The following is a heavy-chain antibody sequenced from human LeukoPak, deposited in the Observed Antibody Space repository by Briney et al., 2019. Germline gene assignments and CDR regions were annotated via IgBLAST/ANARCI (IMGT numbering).Heavy chain of an antibody. J-gene: IGHJ4*02. CDR2: IGPTGTDR. CDR3: ATETIGRHYDY. Sequence: PGGSRRLSCAASGFTFSSCGFNWVRQAPGKGLEWVSSIGPTGTDRYYADSVRGRFTISRDNAKNSMYLQMDSLRDEDTAVYYCATETIGRHYDYWGQGTLLTVSS. D-gene: IGHD1-14*01. V-gene: IGHV3-21*01. CDR1: GFTFSSCG.